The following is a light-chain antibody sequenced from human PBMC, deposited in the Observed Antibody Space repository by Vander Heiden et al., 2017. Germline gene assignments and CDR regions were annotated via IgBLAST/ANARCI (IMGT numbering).Light chain of an antibody. CDR3: SSYAGSKNLL. Sequence: QSALTQPPSASGSTGQSVTISCTGTSSDVGGYNYVSWYQQHPGKAPKVMIYEVNKRPSGVPDRFSGSKSGNTASLTVSGLQAEDEADYYCSSYAGSKNLLFGGGTKLTVL. CDR1: SSDVGGYNY. V-gene: IGLV2-8*01. CDR2: EVN. J-gene: IGLJ2*01.